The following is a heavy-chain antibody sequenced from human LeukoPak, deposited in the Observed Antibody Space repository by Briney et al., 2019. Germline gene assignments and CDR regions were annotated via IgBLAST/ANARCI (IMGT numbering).Heavy chain of an antibody. CDR1: GYTFTGYY. CDR2: INPNSGGT. J-gene: IGHJ4*02. Sequence: GASVKVFCKASGYTFTGYYMHWVRQAPGQGLEWMGWINPNSGGTNYAQKFQGRVTMTRDTSISTAYMELSRLRSDDTAVYYCARDYLGSSGYDYWGQGTLVTVSS. V-gene: IGHV1-2*02. CDR3: ARDYLGSSGYDY. D-gene: IGHD6-19*01.